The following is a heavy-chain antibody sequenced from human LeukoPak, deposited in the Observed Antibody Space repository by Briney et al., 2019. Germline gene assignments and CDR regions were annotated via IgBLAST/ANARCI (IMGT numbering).Heavy chain of an antibody. CDR3: ATGWSIVVVVAATDAFDI. J-gene: IGHJ3*02. V-gene: IGHV1-24*01. CDR2: FDPEDGET. CDR1: GYTLTELS. D-gene: IGHD2-15*01. Sequence: ASVKVSCTVSGYTLTELSMHWVRQAPGKGLEWVGGFDPEDGETIYAQKFQGRVTMTEDTSTDTAYMELSSLRSEDTAVYYCATGWSIVVVVAATDAFDIWGQGTMVTVCS.